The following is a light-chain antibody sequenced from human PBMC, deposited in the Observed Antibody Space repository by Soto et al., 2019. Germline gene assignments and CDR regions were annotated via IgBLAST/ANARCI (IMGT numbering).Light chain of an antibody. J-gene: IGKJ5*01. Sequence: SPGARATLSCRASQSVSNNYLAWYQQKPGQAPRLLIYGASTRATGIPARFSGSGSGTEFTLTISRLEPEDFTVYCCQHHGCQSIRFGQGTRLAIK. CDR1: QSVSNNY. CDR3: QHHGCQSIR. CDR2: GAS. V-gene: IGKV3-20*01.